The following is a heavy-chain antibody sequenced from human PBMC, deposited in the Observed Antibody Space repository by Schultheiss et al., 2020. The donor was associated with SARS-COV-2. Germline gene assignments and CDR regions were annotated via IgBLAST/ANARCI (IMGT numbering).Heavy chain of an antibody. CDR2: ISSSGSTI. J-gene: IGHJ6*03. Sequence: GGSLRLSCAASGFTFSSYEMNWVRQAPGKGLEWVSYISSSGSTIYYADSVKGRFTISRDNSKNTLYLQMNSLRAEDTAVYYCARERADMLYYYYYYMDVWGKGTTVTVSS. CDR1: GFTFSSYE. CDR3: ARERADMLYYYYYYMDV. D-gene: IGHD2-2*01. V-gene: IGHV3-48*03.